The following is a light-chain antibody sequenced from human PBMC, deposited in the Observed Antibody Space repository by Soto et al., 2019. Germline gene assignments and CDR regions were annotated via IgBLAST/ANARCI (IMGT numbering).Light chain of an antibody. CDR1: QSVSRY. V-gene: IGKV3-11*01. CDR3: QQRSNWHRT. J-gene: IGKJ2*01. Sequence: EIVLTQSPATLSLSPGDRATLSCRASQSVSRYLAWYQQKPGQAPRLLIYDASNRATGIPARFGGSGSGTDFTLTISSLEPEDFAVYYCQQRSNWHRTFGQGTKLEIK. CDR2: DAS.